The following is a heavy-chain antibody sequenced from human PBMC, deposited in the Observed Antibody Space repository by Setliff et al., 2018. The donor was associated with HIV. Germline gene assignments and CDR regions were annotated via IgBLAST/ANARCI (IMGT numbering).Heavy chain of an antibody. CDR3: ARRDGYSYGFYFDY. D-gene: IGHD5-18*01. Sequence: SETLSLTCTVSGGSISTSNWWGWIRQTPGKGLEWIGYIYYSGSTYYNPSLKSRLTISVDTSKNQFSLKLSSVTAADTAVYYCARRDGYSYGFYFDYWGQGTLVTVSS. CDR2: IYYSGST. V-gene: IGHV4-28*01. J-gene: IGHJ4*02. CDR1: GGSISTSNW.